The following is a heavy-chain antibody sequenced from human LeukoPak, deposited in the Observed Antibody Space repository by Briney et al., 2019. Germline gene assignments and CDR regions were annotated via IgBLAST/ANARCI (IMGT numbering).Heavy chain of an antibody. J-gene: IGHJ4*02. Sequence: GGSLRLSCAASGFTFSSYSMNWVRLAPGKGLEWVSSISSNSDYIYYADSVQGRLTISRDNAKNSLYLQMDSLRAEDTAVYYCAGGSSTTWYYFDYWGQGTLVTVSS. CDR2: ISSNSDYI. CDR3: AGGSSTTWYYFDY. V-gene: IGHV3-21*06. D-gene: IGHD6-13*01. CDR1: GFTFSSYS.